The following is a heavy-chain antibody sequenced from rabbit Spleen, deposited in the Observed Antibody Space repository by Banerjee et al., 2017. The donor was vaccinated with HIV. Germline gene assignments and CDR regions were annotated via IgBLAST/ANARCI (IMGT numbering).Heavy chain of an antibody. CDR2: IGTTDGTYA. V-gene: IGHV1S47*01. CDR1: GFDFSSYG. Sequence: QEQLVESGGGLVQPGGSLKLSCKASGFDFSSYGVSWVRQPPGKGLEWIGCIGTTDGTYAYYANWAKGRFTITRSTSLNTVTLQLTSLTAADTATYFCVRCGGRDNYWLTRLNLWGPGTLVTVS. CDR3: VRCGGRDNYWLTRLNL. D-gene: IGHD4-2*01. J-gene: IGHJ3*01.